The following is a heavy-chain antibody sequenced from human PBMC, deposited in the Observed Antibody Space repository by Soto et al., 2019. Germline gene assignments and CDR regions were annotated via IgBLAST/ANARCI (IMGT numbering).Heavy chain of an antibody. V-gene: IGHV3-23*01. Sequence: EVQLLESGGGLEQRGGSLRLSCAASGFIFSSFSMGWVRQAPGKGLEWVSGISGTGSSTDYADSVKGRFTISRDNPKSTLYLQMDSLRPEDTAIYYCARVPRRFDYWGQGTLVSVSS. CDR2: ISGTGSST. J-gene: IGHJ4*02. CDR3: ARVPRRFDY. CDR1: GFIFSSFS.